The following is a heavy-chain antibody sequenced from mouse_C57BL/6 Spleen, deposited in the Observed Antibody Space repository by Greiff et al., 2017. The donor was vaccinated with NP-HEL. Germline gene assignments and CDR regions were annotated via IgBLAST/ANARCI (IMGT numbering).Heavy chain of an antibody. D-gene: IGHD4-1*01. CDR1: GYAFSSYW. V-gene: IGHV1-80*01. CDR3: ARKGLGLYAMDY. CDR2: IYPGDGDT. J-gene: IGHJ4*01. Sequence: VKLLESGAELVKPGASVKISCKASGYAFSSYWMNWVKQRPGKGLEWIGQIYPGDGDTNYNGKFKGKATLTADKSSSTAYMQLSSLTSEDSAVYFCARKGLGLYAMDYWGQGTSVTVSS.